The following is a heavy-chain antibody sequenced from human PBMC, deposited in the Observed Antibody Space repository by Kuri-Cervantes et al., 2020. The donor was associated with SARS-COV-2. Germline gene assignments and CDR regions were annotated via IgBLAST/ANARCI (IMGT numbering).Heavy chain of an antibody. Sequence: GESLKISCAASGFTVSSNYMSWVRQAPGKGLEWVSVIYSGGSTYYAGSVKGRFTISRDNSKNTLYLQMNSLRAEDTAVYYCAIAAAEFFDYWGQGTLVTVSS. J-gene: IGHJ4*02. CDR2: IYSGGST. CDR3: AIAAAEFFDY. CDR1: GFTVSSNY. V-gene: IGHV3-53*01. D-gene: IGHD6-13*01.